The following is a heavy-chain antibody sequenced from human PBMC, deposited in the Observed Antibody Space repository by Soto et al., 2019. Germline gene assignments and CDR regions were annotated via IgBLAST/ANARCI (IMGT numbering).Heavy chain of an antibody. CDR1: GFLVNSAY. D-gene: IGHD5-18*01. CDR3: SRSGYSFAWGY. Sequence: ESGGGLIPPGGSLRLSCAASGFLVNSAYMTWVRQAPGKGMEWLSMINSDGSTLYAESVKGRFTISRDNSKNRLDLQMNILRAEDTAMYYWSRSGYSFAWGYWGQGTLVIVTS. V-gene: IGHV3-53*01. CDR2: INSDGST. J-gene: IGHJ4*02.